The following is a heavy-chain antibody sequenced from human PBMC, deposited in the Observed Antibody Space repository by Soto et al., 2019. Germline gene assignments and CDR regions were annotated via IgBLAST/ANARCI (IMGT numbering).Heavy chain of an antibody. CDR2: ISGSGGST. D-gene: IGHD6-6*01. CDR3: AKDLGPYSSSSGTDY. J-gene: IGHJ4*02. V-gene: IGHV3-23*01. Sequence: EVQLLESGGGLVQPGGSLRLSCAASGFTFSSYAMSWVRQAPGKGLEWVSAISGSGGSTYYADSVKGRFTISRDNSKNTLYLQMNSLRAEDTAVYDCAKDLGPYSSSSGTDYWGQGTLVTVSS. CDR1: GFTFSSYA.